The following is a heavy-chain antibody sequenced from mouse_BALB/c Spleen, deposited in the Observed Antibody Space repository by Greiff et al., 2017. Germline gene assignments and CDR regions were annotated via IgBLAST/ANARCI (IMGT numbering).Heavy chain of an antibody. J-gene: IGHJ4*01. V-gene: IGHV5-12-2*01. Sequence: EVKVVESGGGLVQPGGSLKLSCEASGFTFSSYTMSWVRQTPEKRLEWVAYISNGGGSTYYPDTVKGRFTISRDNAKNTLYLQMSSLKSEDTAMYYCARHDGYYVRGDYWGQGTSVTVSS. CDR3: ARHDGYYVRGDY. CDR2: ISNGGGST. CDR1: GFTFSSYT. D-gene: IGHD2-3*01.